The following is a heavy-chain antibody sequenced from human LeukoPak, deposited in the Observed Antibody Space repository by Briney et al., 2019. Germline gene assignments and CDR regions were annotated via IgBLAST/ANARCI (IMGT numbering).Heavy chain of an antibody. J-gene: IGHJ6*03. Sequence: KASETLSLTCTVSGGSISSHYWSWIRQPPGKGLEWIGYVSDSGSTNYNPSLKSRVTVSVDTSKDQFSLKLTSVTAADTAVYYCARTGSNWPLYYYYYMDVWGKGTTVTVSS. V-gene: IGHV4-59*11. CDR1: GGSISSHY. CDR3: ARTGSNWPLYYYYYMDV. D-gene: IGHD6-13*01. CDR2: VSDSGST.